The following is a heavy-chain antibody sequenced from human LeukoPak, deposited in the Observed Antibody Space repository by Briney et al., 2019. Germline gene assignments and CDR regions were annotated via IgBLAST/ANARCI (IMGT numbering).Heavy chain of an antibody. D-gene: IGHD3-22*01. CDR3: ARGHYYDSKNYYMDV. V-gene: IGHV1-8*03. CDR1: GYTFTSYD. J-gene: IGHJ6*03. Sequence: ASVKVSCKASGYTFTSYDINWVRQATGQGLEWMGWMNPNSGNTGYAQKFQGRVTITRNTSISTAYMELSSLRSEDTAVYYCARGHYYDSKNYYMDVWGKGTTVTVSS. CDR2: MNPNSGNT.